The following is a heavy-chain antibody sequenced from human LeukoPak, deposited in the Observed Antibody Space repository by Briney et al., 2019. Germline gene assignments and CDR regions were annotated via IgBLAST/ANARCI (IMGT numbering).Heavy chain of an antibody. J-gene: IGHJ6*04. CDR3: ARPSMVYYYYGMDV. CDR2: ISYDGSNK. CDR1: GFTFSSYA. D-gene: IGHD2/OR15-2a*01. V-gene: IGHV3-30-3*01. Sequence: GRSLRLSCAASGFTFSSYAMHWVRQAPGKGLEWVAVISYDGSNKYYADSVKGRFTISRDNSKNALYLQMNSLRAEDTAVYYCARPSMVYYYYGMDVWGKGTTVTVSS.